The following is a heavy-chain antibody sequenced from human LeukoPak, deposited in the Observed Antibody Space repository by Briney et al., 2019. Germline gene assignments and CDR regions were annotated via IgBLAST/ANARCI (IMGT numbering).Heavy chain of an antibody. D-gene: IGHD6-6*01. CDR1: GGTFSSYA. CDR3: ARAGRFGIAARSVDY. Sequence: ASVKVSCKASGGTFSSYAISWVRQAPGQGLEWMGIINPSGGSTSYAQKFQGRVTMTRDMSTSTVYMELSSLRSEDTAVYYCARAGRFGIAARSVDYWGQGTLVTVSS. J-gene: IGHJ4*02. V-gene: IGHV1-46*01. CDR2: INPSGGST.